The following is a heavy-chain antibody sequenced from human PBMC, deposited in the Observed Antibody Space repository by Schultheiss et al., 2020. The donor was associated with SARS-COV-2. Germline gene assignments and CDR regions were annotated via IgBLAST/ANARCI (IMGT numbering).Heavy chain of an antibody. Sequence: SETLSLTCTVSGGSISSGGYYWSWIRQPPGKGLEWIGEINHSGSTNYNPSLKSRVTISVDTSKNQFSLKLSSVTAADTAVYYCARIGATVVTPGWFDPWGQGTLVTVSS. V-gene: IGHV4-31*03. CDR2: INHSGST. D-gene: IGHD4-23*01. J-gene: IGHJ5*02. CDR3: ARIGATVVTPGWFDP. CDR1: GGSISSGGYY.